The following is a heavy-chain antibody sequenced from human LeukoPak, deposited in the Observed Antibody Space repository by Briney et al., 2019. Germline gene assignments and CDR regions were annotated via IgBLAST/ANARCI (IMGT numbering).Heavy chain of an antibody. CDR1: GFTFDHYG. CDR3: ARQLLQSIDAFDI. Sequence: GRSLRLSCAVSGFTFDHYGMHWVRQAPGKGLEWVAVISHDGSTIYYADSVEGRFTISRDNSDNTLYLQMNSLRAEDTAVYYCARQLLQSIDAFDIWGQGTMVTVSS. D-gene: IGHD2-15*01. J-gene: IGHJ3*02. CDR2: ISHDGSTI. V-gene: IGHV3-30*03.